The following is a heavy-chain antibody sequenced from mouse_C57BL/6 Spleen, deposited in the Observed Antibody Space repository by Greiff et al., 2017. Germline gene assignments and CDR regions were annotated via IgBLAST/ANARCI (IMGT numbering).Heavy chain of an antibody. J-gene: IGHJ4*01. V-gene: IGHV1-82*01. CDR1: GYAFSSSW. CDR2: IYPGDGDT. Sequence: QVQLKQSGPELVKPGASVKISCKASGYAFSSSWMNWVKQRPGKGLEWIGRIYPGDGDTNYNGKFKGKATLTAAKSSSTAYMQLSSLTSEDSAVYFCARSGYYGNYGAMDYWGQGTSVTVSS. D-gene: IGHD2-1*01. CDR3: ARSGYYGNYGAMDY.